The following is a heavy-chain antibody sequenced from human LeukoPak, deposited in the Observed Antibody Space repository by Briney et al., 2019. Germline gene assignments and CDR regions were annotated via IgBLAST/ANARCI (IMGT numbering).Heavy chain of an antibody. V-gene: IGHV4-34*01. J-gene: IGHJ4*02. Sequence: TSETLSLTCAVYGGSLSGYYWGWIRQPPGKGLEWIGEINHSGSTNFNPSLKSRVTISVATSKNQFSLELSSVTAADTAVYYCARQAWIQLIDYWGQGTLVTVSS. CDR2: INHSGST. CDR3: ARQAWIQLIDY. D-gene: IGHD5-18*01. CDR1: GGSLSGYY.